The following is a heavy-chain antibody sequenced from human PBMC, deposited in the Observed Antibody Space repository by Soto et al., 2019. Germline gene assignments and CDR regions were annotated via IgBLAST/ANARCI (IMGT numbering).Heavy chain of an antibody. CDR1: GFTFSNAW. CDR3: TTDGATILFDP. J-gene: IGHJ5*02. Sequence: EVQLVESGGGLVKPGESLRLSCAASGFTFSNAWMSWVRQAPGKGLEWVGRIKTKADAETTDYAAPVKGRFTISRDDSKNTLCLQMNSLKTEATALYYWTTDGATILFDPWGQGVLVNVSS. D-gene: IGHD1-26*01. V-gene: IGHV3-15*01. CDR2: IKTKADAETT.